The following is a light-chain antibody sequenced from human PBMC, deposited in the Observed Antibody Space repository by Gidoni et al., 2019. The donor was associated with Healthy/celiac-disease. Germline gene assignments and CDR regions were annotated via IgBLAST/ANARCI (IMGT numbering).Light chain of an antibody. Sequence: EIVLNQSPATLSLAPGERATLSCRASQSVSSYLAWYQQKPGQAPRLLIYDASNRATGIPARFSCSGSGTDFTLTISSLEPEDFAVYYCQQRSNWPPITFGQGTRLEIK. J-gene: IGKJ5*01. CDR2: DAS. CDR1: QSVSSY. V-gene: IGKV3-11*01. CDR3: QQRSNWPPIT.